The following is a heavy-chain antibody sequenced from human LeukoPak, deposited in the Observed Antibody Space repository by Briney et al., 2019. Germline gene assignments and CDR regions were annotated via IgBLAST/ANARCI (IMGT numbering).Heavy chain of an antibody. CDR1: GFTVLGLY. V-gene: IGHV1-69*02. CDR2: IIPILGIA. Sequence: GASVKVSCKASGFTVLGLYIHWVRQAPGQGLECMGRIIPILGIANYAQKFQGRVTITADKSTSTAYMELSSLRSEDTAVYYCASLGYCSGGSCYVHVAFDIWGQGTMVTVSS. J-gene: IGHJ3*02. CDR3: ASLGYCSGGSCYVHVAFDI. D-gene: IGHD2-15*01.